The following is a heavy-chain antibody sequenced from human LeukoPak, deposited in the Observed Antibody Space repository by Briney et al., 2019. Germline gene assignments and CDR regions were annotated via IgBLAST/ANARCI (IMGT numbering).Heavy chain of an antibody. CDR3: ARVGPVGIQLWHDAFDI. CDR2: IYYSGST. J-gene: IGHJ3*02. Sequence: KSSETLSLTCNVSGGSISSYYWSWIRQPPGKGLEWIGYIYYSGSTNYNPSLKSRVTISVDTSKNQFSLKLSSVTAADTAVYYCARVGPVGIQLWHDAFDIWGQGTMVTVSS. D-gene: IGHD5-18*01. CDR1: GGSISSYY. V-gene: IGHV4-59*01.